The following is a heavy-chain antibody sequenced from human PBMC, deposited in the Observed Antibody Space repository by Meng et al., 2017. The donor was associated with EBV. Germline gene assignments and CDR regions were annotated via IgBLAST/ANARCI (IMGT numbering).Heavy chain of an antibody. CDR1: GYTFTGNY. Sequence: QVRRGKSGSKVRKPGASVKVPCKASGYTFTGNYMHWVGQAPGQGLEWMGRINPNSGGTNYAQKFQGRVTMTRDTSISTAYMELSRLRSDDTAVYYCAKGADLAAAGTFWFDPWGQGTLVTVSS. CDR2: INPNSGGT. D-gene: IGHD6-13*01. V-gene: IGHV1-2*06. CDR3: AKGADLAAAGTFWFDP. J-gene: IGHJ5*02.